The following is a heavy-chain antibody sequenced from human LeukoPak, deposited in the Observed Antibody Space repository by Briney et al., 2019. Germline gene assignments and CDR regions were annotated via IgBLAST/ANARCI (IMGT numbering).Heavy chain of an antibody. Sequence: ASVKVSCKVSGYTLTELSMHWVRQAPGKGLEWMGGFDPEDGETIYAQKFQGRVTMTEDTSTDTAYMELSSLRSEDTAVYYCARASAVAGSVDYWGQGTLVTVSS. CDR1: GYTLTELS. J-gene: IGHJ4*02. V-gene: IGHV1-24*01. CDR3: ARASAVAGSVDY. CDR2: FDPEDGET. D-gene: IGHD6-19*01.